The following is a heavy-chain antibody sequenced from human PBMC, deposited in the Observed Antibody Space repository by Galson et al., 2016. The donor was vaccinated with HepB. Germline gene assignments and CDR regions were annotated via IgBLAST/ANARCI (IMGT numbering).Heavy chain of an antibody. CDR3: GRDPPGPDGAFDL. D-gene: IGHD5-24*01. J-gene: IGHJ3*01. V-gene: IGHV3-66*01. CDR2: IYATLST. CDR1: GFTVSDNH. Sequence: SLRLSCAASGFTVSDNHMTWVRQAPGKGLECVSVIYATLSTYYAESVKGRFTISKDDSKNTVFLQLYSLRVEDTAVYFCGRDPPGPDGAFDLWGQGTMVTVSP.